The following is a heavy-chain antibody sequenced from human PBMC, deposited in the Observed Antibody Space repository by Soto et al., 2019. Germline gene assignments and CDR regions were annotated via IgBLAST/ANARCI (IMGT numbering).Heavy chain of an antibody. J-gene: IGHJ3*02. V-gene: IGHV1-69*02. CDR1: GGTFSSYT. D-gene: IGHD3-22*01. CDR3: ARVGYYYDSSGYFGAFDI. CDR2: IIPILGIA. Sequence: QVQLVQSGAEVKKPGSPVKVSCKASGGTFSSYTISWVRQAPGRGLEWMGRIIPILGIANYAQKFQGRVTITADKSTSTAYMELSSLRSEDTAVYYCARVGYYYDSSGYFGAFDIWGQGTMVTVSS.